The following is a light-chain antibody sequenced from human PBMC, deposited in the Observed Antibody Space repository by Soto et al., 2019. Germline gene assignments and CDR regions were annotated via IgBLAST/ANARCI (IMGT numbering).Light chain of an antibody. V-gene: IGKV1-5*03. Sequence: STQAHACMSGCVRDRVTITCRAGQSVSSWLAWYQQKPGKAPKLLIYKASTLESGVPSRFSGSGSGTDFTLTISSLEPEDFETYCCQLYNNYCRTFGHGTKVDIK. CDR3: QLYNNYCRT. CDR1: QSVSSW. J-gene: IGKJ1*01. CDR2: KAS.